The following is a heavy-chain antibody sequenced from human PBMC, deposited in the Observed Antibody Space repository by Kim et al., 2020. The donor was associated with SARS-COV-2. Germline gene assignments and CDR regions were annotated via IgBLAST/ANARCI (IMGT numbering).Heavy chain of an antibody. J-gene: IGHJ6*02. D-gene: IGHD3-10*01. CDR1: GYTFTSYD. CDR3: ARGLGSGSYYYYYYYYGMDV. V-gene: IGHV1-8*01. Sequence: ASVKVSCKASGYTFTSYDINWVRQATGQGLEWMGWMNPNSGNTGYAQKFQGRVTMTRNTSISTAYMELSSLRSEDTAVYYCARGLGSGSYYYYYYYYGMDVWGQGTTVTVSS. CDR2: MNPNSGNT.